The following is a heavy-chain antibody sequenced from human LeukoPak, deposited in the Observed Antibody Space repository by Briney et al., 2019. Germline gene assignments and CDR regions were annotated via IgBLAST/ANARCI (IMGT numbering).Heavy chain of an antibody. CDR1: GGSISSSSYY. CDR2: IYYSGST. D-gene: IGHD4-11*01. Sequence: PSETLPLTCTVSGGSISSSSYYWGWIRQPPGKGLEWIGSIYYSGSTYYNPSLKSRVTISVDTSKNQFSLKLSSVTAADTAVYYCARSSKHDAFDIWGQGTMVTVSS. J-gene: IGHJ3*02. V-gene: IGHV4-39*01. CDR3: ARSSKHDAFDI.